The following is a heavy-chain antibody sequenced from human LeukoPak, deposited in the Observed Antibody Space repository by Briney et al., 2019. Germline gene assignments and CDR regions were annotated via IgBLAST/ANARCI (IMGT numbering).Heavy chain of an antibody. CDR2: INQDESQK. V-gene: IGHV3-7*01. CDR3: ARQPFDF. J-gene: IGHJ4*02. CDR1: GFTFSSYW. Sequence: QSGGSLRLSCAASGFTFSSYWMSWVRQAPGKGLEWVANINQDESQKYFVDPVKGRFTISRDNAKNSVYLQMNSLRAENTAVYYCARQPFDFWGQGTLVTVSS.